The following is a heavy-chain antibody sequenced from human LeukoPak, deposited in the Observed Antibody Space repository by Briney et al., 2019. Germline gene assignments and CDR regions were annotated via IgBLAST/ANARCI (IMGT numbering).Heavy chain of an antibody. CDR3: ARRNIAAAALDY. CDR1: GFIFNTYS. V-gene: IGHV3-21*01. CDR2: ISSTTSYI. J-gene: IGHJ4*02. D-gene: IGHD6-13*01. Sequence: GGSLRLSCAASGFIFNTYSMNWVRQAPGKGLEWVSSISSTTSYIFYADSVKGRFTISRDNAKNSLYLQMTSLRAEDTAVYYCARRNIAAAALDYWGQGTLVTVSS.